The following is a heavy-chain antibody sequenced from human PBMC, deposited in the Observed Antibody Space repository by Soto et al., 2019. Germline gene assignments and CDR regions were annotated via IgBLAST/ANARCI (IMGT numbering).Heavy chain of an antibody. CDR3: ARDPEYYGSGSPLYY. CDR1: GYTFTSYG. J-gene: IGHJ4*02. CDR2: ISAYNGNT. V-gene: IGHV1-18*04. Sequence: QVQLVQSGAEVKKPGASVKVSCKASGYTFTSYGISWVRQAPGQGLEWMGWISAYNGNTNYAQKLQGRVTMTTDTSTSRAYMELRSLRSDVSDVYYCARDPEYYGSGSPLYYWGQGTLVTVSS. D-gene: IGHD3-10*01.